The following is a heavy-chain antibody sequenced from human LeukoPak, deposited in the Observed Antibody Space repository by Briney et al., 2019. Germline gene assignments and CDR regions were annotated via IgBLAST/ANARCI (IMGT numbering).Heavy chain of an antibody. V-gene: IGHV3-23*01. CDR1: GFTFSDYA. CDR2: ITSSGAST. J-gene: IGHJ4*02. D-gene: IGHD5-18*01. Sequence: PGGSLRLSCAASGFTFSDYAMTWVRQAPGKGLEWVSIITSSGASTYIADSVKGRFTISRDNSKNTLDLQMNSLRAEDTAVYYCAKTYRDYFDYWGLGTLVTVSS. CDR3: AKTYRDYFDY.